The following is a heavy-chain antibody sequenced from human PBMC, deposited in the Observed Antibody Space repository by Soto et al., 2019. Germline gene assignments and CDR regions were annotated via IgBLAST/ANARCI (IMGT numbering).Heavy chain of an antibody. D-gene: IGHD2-21*02. CDR3: AREPYGGNSGFGY. CDR1: GGSISSGDYY. CDR2: IYYSGST. V-gene: IGHV4-30-4*01. Sequence: PSETLSLTCTVSGGSISSGDYYWSWIRQPPGKGLEWIGYIYYSGSTYYNPSLKSRVTISVYTSKNQFSLKLRSLTAAATAVHSCAREPYGGNSGFGYWGQGTLVTVSS. J-gene: IGHJ4*02.